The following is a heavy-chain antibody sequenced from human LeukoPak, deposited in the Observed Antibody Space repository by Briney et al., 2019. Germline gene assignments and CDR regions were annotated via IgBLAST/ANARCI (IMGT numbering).Heavy chain of an antibody. V-gene: IGHV3-49*04. CDR3: TRSYVNRQDTARVSVRYYYYYYMDV. J-gene: IGHJ6*03. Sequence: GGSLRLSCTFSGFTFRDYALTWVRQTPGKGLECVGFIKKTADGLTTEYAASAKGRFSISGDDSENIVYLQMNSLTAEDSGFYYCTRSYVNRQDTARVSVRYYYYYYMDVWGTGTTVAVSS. D-gene: IGHD5-18*01. CDR1: GFTFRDYA. CDR2: IKKTADGLTT.